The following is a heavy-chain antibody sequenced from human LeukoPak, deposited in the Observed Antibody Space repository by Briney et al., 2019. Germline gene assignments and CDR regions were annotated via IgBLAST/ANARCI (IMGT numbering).Heavy chain of an antibody. D-gene: IGHD6-19*01. Sequence: ASVKVSCKASGYTFTGYYMHWVRQAPGQGLEWMGWINPNSGGTNYAQKFQGRVTMTRDTSISTAYMELSRLRSDDTAVYYCAGDESSGWYYFDYWSQGTLVTVSS. CDR1: GYTFTGYY. CDR2: INPNSGGT. CDR3: AGDESSGWYYFDY. V-gene: IGHV1-2*02. J-gene: IGHJ4*02.